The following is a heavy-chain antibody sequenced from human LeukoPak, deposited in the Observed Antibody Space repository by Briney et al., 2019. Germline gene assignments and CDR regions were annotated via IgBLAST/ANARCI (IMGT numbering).Heavy chain of an antibody. CDR3: ARGQRWLGSFDY. Sequence: PGGSLRLSCAASGFTFSSYGMHWVRQAPGKGLEWVAVIWYDGSNKYYADSVKGRFTISRDNSKNTLYLQMNSLRAEDTAVYYCARGQRWLGSFDYWGQGTLVTVSS. CDR1: GFTFSSYG. J-gene: IGHJ4*02. V-gene: IGHV3-33*01. CDR2: IWYDGSNK. D-gene: IGHD6-19*01.